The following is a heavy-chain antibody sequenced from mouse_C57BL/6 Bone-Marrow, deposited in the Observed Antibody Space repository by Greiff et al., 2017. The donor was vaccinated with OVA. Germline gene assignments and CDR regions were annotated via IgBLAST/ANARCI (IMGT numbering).Heavy chain of an antibody. Sequence: QVQLQQSGAELVRPGTSVKVSCKASGYAFTNYLIEWVKQRPGQGLEWIGVINPGSGGTNYNEKFKGKATLTADKSSSTAYMQLSSLTSEDSAVYFCAREGDYDYGWMDYWGQGTSVTVSS. CDR3: AREGDYDYGWMDY. D-gene: IGHD2-4*01. V-gene: IGHV1-54*01. CDR1: GYAFTNYL. CDR2: INPGSGGT. J-gene: IGHJ4*01.